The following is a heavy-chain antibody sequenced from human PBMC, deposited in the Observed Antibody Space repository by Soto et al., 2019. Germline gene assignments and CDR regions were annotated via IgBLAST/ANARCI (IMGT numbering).Heavy chain of an antibody. V-gene: IGHV1-2*04. CDR3: ARALRGATIGAFDI. CDR2: INPNSGGT. CDR1: GYTFTGYY. J-gene: IGHJ3*02. Sequence: ASVKVSCKASGYTFTGYYMHWVRQAPGQGLEWMGWINPNSGGTNYAQKFQGWVTMTRDTSISTAYMELSRLRSDDTAVYYCARALRGATIGAFDIWGQGTMVTVPS. D-gene: IGHD1-26*01.